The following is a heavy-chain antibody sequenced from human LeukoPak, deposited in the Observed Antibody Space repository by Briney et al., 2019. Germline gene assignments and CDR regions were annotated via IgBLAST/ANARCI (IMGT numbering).Heavy chain of an antibody. CDR1: GFTFSSYG. V-gene: IGHV3-30*02. J-gene: IGHJ4*02. CDR3: AKDRPYSNVG. CDR2: IRYDGSNK. Sequence: GGSLRLSCAASGFTFSSYGMHWVRQAPGKGLEWVAFIRYDGSNKYYTDSVKGRFTISRDNSKNTLYLQMNSLRAEDTAVYYCAKDRPYSNVGRGQGTLVTVSS. D-gene: IGHD4-11*01.